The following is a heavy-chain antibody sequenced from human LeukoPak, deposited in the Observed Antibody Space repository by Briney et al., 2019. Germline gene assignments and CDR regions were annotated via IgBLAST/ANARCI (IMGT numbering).Heavy chain of an antibody. Sequence: PGGSLRLSCAASGFPFNSYAMSWVRQAPGKGLEWVSAISGSSDSTYYADSVKGRFTISRDNSKNTLYVQMSSLRAEDTAIYYCAKETKYSFGYGFDYWGQGSLVTVSS. CDR2: ISGSSDST. J-gene: IGHJ4*02. CDR3: AKETKYSFGYGFDY. V-gene: IGHV3-23*01. D-gene: IGHD5-18*01. CDR1: GFPFNSYA.